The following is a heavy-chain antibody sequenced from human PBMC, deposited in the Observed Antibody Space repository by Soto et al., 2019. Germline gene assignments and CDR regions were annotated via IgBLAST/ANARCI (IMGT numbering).Heavy chain of an antibody. CDR2: TNRKVESYTK. J-gene: IGHJ4*02. V-gene: IGHV3-72*01. CDR3: LAFLSGRPY. CDR1: GFTLSDHD. Sequence: EVQLAESGGGLVQPGGSLRLSCVVSGFTLSDHDMDWVRQAPGKGLEWVGRTNRKVESYTKEYAASVKGRFTISRHDSENSLSLQMDSLKTEDTAVYYCLAFLSGRPYWGQGTLVTVSS. D-gene: IGHD1-1*01.